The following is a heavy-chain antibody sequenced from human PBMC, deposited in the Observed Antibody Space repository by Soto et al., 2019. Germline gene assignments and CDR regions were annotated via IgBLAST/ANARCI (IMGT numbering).Heavy chain of an antibody. CDR2: FDPEDGET. J-gene: IGHJ4*02. CDR1: GDTLAGLS. CDR3: ATGQPQGRTFDY. Sequence: SAKLTCKVSGDTLAGLSMHWVRQAPGKGLEWMGGFDPEDGETIYAQKFQGRVTMTEDTSTDTAYMELSSLRSEDTAVYYCATGQPQGRTFDYWGQGTLVTVSS. V-gene: IGHV1-24*01.